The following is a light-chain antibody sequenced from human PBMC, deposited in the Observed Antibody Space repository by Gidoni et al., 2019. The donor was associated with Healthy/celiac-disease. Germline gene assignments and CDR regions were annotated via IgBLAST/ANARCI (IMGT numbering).Light chain of an antibody. V-gene: IGKV4-1*01. J-gene: IGKJ4*01. CDR1: QSVLSSSNNKNY. CDR2: WAS. CDR3: QQYSSTPPT. Sequence: DIVMTQSPESLAVYLGERATINCKSSQSVLSSSNNKNYLAWYQQKPGQPPKLLIYWASTRESGVPDRFSGSGSGTDFTLTISSLQAEDVAVYYCQQYSSTPPTFGGGTKVEIK.